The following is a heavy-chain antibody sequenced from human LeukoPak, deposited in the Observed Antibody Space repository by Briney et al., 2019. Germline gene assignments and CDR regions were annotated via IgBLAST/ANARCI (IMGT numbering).Heavy chain of an antibody. D-gene: IGHD6-6*01. Sequence: SETLSLTCTVSGGSISSYYWSWIRQPPGKGLEWIGYIYYSGSTNYNPSLKSRVTISVDTSKNQFSLKLSSVTAADTAVYYCARQLRGGYFDYWGQGTLVTVSS. CDR1: GGSISSYY. CDR3: ARQLRGGYFDY. J-gene: IGHJ4*02. CDR2: IYYSGST. V-gene: IGHV4-59*01.